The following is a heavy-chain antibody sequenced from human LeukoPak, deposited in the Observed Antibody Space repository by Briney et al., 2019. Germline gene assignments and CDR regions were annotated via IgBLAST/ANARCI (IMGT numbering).Heavy chain of an antibody. CDR2: VYYSVST. J-gene: IGHJ4*02. V-gene: IGHV4-31*03. D-gene: IGHD5-24*01. CDR1: GGSISSGVYY. Sequence: PSETLSLTCTVSGGSISSGVYYWSWICQHPGKSLEWIGYVYYSVSTYYNPSLKSRVTISVDTCQNQFSLKLSSVTAADTAVYYCARGRSLKLRRDGYNYYFDYWGQGTLVTVSS. CDR3: ARGRSLKLRRDGYNYYFDY.